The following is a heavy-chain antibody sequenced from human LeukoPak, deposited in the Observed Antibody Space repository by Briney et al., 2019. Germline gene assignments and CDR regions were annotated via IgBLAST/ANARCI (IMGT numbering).Heavy chain of an antibody. V-gene: IGHV3-74*01. Sequence: PGGSLRLSCEASGFTLRSYWMHWVRQIPGKGLVWVSRISSDGSSTSYADSVKGRFTISRDNAKNTLYLQMNSLRAEDTAVYYCARVGCSGGSCIDYWGQGTLVTVSS. CDR1: GFTLRSYW. CDR3: ARVGCSGGSCIDY. CDR2: ISSDGSST. D-gene: IGHD2-15*01. J-gene: IGHJ4*02.